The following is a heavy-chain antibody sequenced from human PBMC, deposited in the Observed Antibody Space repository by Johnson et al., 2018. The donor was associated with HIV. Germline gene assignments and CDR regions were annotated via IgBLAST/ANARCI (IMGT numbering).Heavy chain of an antibody. Sequence: QVQLVESGGGLVKPGGSLRLSCAASGFTFSDYYMSWIRQAPGKGLEWVSAISGSGGSTYYTDSVKGRFTISRDNAKNSLYLQMNSLRVEDTAVYYCAKAVGGYAFDIWGQGTMVTVSS. V-gene: IGHV3-11*04. CDR1: GFTFSDYY. CDR3: AKAVGGYAFDI. D-gene: IGHD1-26*01. CDR2: ISGSGGST. J-gene: IGHJ3*02.